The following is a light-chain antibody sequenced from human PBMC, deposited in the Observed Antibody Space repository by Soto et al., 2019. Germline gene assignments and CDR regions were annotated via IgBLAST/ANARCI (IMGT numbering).Light chain of an antibody. CDR2: EGS. CDR3: CSYAGSSTWV. CDR1: NSDIGSYNL. J-gene: IGLJ3*02. V-gene: IGLV2-23*01. Sequence: SALTQPASVSGSPGQSITISCTGTNSDIGSYNLVSWYQQHPGKAPKLMIYEGSKRPSGVSNRFSGSKSGNTASLTISGLQAEDEADYYCCSYAGSSTWVFGGGTKLTVL.